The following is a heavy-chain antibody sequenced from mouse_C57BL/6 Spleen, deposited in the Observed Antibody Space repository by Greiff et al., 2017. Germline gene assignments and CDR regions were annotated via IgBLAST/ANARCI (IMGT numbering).Heavy chain of an antibody. CDR1: GFSLTSYG. CDR2: IWSDGST. V-gene: IGHV2-6-1*01. D-gene: IGHD2-3*01. Sequence: VNLVESGPGLVAPSQSLSITCTVSGFSLTSYGVHWVRQPPGKGLEWLVVIWSDGSTTYNSALKSRLSISKDNSKSQVFLKMNSLQTDDTAMYYCARHYDGYSYYAMDYWGQGTSVTVSS. J-gene: IGHJ4*01. CDR3: ARHYDGYSYYAMDY.